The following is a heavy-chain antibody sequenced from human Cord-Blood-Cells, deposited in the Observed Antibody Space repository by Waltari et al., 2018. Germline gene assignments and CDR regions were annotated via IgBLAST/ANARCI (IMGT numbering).Heavy chain of an antibody. CDR1: GFTFSCFD. J-gene: IGHJ2*01. V-gene: IGHV3-13*01. CDR2: IGTAGDT. D-gene: IGHD3-10*01. Sequence: EVQLVESGGGLVQPGGSLRLSCAAAGFTFSCFDMDWVRQATGKGLEWVSAIGTAGDTYYPGSVKGRFTISRENAKNSLYLQMNSLRAGDTAVYYCARSRDFDLWGRGTLVTVSS. CDR3: ARSRDFDL.